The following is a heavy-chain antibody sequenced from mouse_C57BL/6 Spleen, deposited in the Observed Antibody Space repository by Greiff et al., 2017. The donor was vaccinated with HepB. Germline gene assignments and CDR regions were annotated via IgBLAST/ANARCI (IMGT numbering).Heavy chain of an antibody. J-gene: IGHJ4*01. CDR2: IYPRSGNT. Sequence: QVHVKQSGAELARPGASVKLSCKASGYTFTSYGISWVKQRTGQGLEWIGEIYPRSGNTYYNEKFKGKATLTADKSSSTAYMELRSLTSEDSAVYFCARRGITTVVAEDAMDYWGQGTSVTVSS. CDR3: ARRGITTVVAEDAMDY. D-gene: IGHD1-1*01. CDR1: GYTFTSYG. V-gene: IGHV1-81*01.